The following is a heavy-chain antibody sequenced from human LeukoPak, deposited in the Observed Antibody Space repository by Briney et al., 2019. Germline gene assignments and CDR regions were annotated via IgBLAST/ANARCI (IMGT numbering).Heavy chain of an antibody. CDR2: ISNSGNS. Sequence: SETLSLTCSVSDASITSSSYYWGWIRQPPGKGLEWIGSISNSGNSYYNPSLKSRVTISVDTSKNYFSLKLRSVTAADTAVYHCARHSRGLWFGELLWSETHYYYLDVWGKGTTVTVSS. CDR1: DASITSSSYY. CDR3: ARHSRGLWFGELLWSETHYYYLDV. J-gene: IGHJ6*03. D-gene: IGHD3-10*01. V-gene: IGHV4-39*01.